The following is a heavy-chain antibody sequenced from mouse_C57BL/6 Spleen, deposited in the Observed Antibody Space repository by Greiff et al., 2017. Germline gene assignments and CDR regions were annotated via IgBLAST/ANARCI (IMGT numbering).Heavy chain of an antibody. V-gene: IGHV5-4*01. Sequence: VQGVESGGGLVKPGGSLKLSCAASGFTFSSYAMSWVRQTPETRLEWVATISDGGSYTYYPDNVKGRFNISRDNAKNNLYLPMSHLKSEDTSRYYCARDNYGSKDCVYYWCQGTTRTVSS. CDR1: GFTFSSYA. CDR3: ARDNYGSKDCVYY. CDR2: ISDGGSYT. D-gene: IGHD1-1*01. J-gene: IGHJ2*01.